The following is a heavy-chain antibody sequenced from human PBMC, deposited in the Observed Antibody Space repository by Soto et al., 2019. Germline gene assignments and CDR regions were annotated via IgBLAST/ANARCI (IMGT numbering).Heavy chain of an antibody. CDR1: GGSLSSGDYY. CDR2: IYYSGST. V-gene: IGHV4-30-4*01. CDR3: ARIVVENWFDP. J-gene: IGHJ5*02. D-gene: IGHD2-2*01. Sequence: SETLSLTCTVSGGSLSSGDYYWSWIRQPPGKGLEWIGYIYYSGSTYYNPSLKRRVTISVDTSKNQFSLKLSSVTAAETAVYYCARIVVENWFDPWGQGTLVTVSS.